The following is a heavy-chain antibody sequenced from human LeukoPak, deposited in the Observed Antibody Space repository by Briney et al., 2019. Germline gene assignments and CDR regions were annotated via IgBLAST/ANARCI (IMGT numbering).Heavy chain of an antibody. Sequence: KASETLSLTCAVYGGSFSDYYWSWIRQPPGEGLEWIGYIYYSGNTNYNPSLKSRVTISVDTSMKQFFLKVNSVTAADTAVYYCARQWIHLGLSAFDIWGQGTMVTVSS. CDR2: IYYSGNT. V-gene: IGHV4-59*08. CDR3: ARQWIHLGLSAFDI. D-gene: IGHD5-18*01. CDR1: GGSFSDYY. J-gene: IGHJ3*02.